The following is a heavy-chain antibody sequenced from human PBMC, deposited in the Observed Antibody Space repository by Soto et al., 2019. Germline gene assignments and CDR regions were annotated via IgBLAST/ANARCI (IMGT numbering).Heavy chain of an antibody. J-gene: IGHJ4*02. D-gene: IGHD3-16*01. V-gene: IGHV1-18*01. CDR2: ISAYNGNT. Sequence: QVQLVQSGAEVKKPGASVKVSCKASGYTFTNFVISWVRQAPGQGLEWMGWISAYNGNTNYAQKFQGRVTMTTDTSTSTAYMEVRSLSFDDPAAYYCARGGTPIDYLGQGTLVTVSS. CDR3: ARGGTPIDY. CDR1: GYTFTNFV.